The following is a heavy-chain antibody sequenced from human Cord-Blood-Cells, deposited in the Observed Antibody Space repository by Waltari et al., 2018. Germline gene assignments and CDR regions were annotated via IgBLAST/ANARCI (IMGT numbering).Heavy chain of an antibody. CDR1: GYTFTSYG. V-gene: IGHV1-18*01. Sequence: QVQLVQSGAEVKKPGASVKVSCKASGYTFTSYGISWVRQAPGQGLEWMGWISAYSGNTNYAQKLQGRVTMTTDTSTSTAYMELRSLRSDDTAVYYCARVPRPFYCSGGSCYFDYWGQGTLVTVSS. CDR3: ARVPRPFYCSGGSCYFDY. J-gene: IGHJ4*02. CDR2: ISAYSGNT. D-gene: IGHD2-15*01.